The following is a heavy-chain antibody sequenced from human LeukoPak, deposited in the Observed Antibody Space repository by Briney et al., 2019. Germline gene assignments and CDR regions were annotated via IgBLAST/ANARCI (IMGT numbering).Heavy chain of an antibody. CDR1: GFTFSGYS. V-gene: IGHV3-21*04. CDR2: ISSSGSYI. CDR3: AKADYDYVWGSYLYFDY. J-gene: IGHJ4*02. D-gene: IGHD3-16*02. Sequence: GGSLRLSCAASGFTFSGYSMDWVRQAPGKGLEWVSSISSSGSYIFHADSVKGRFTISRDNSKNTLYLQMNSLRAEDTAVYYCAKADYDYVWGSYLYFDYWGQGTLVTVSS.